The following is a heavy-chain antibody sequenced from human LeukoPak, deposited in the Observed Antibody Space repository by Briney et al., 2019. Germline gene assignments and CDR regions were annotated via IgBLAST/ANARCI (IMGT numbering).Heavy chain of an antibody. CDR1: GFTFSSYA. CDR3: ARDANRGYDFWSGYLSPINWFDP. Sequence: GGSLRLSCAASGFTFSSYAMSWVRQAPGKGLEWVSAISGSGGSTYYADSVKGRFTISRDNSKNTLYLQMNSLRAEDTAVYYCARDANRGYDFWSGYLSPINWFDPWGQGTLVTVSS. CDR2: ISGSGGST. J-gene: IGHJ5*02. V-gene: IGHV3-23*01. D-gene: IGHD3-3*01.